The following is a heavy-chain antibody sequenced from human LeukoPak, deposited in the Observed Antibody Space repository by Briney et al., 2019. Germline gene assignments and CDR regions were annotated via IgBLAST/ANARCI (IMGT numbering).Heavy chain of an antibody. CDR1: GFTFSSYW. Sequence: GGSLRLSCAASGFTFSSYWMHWVRQAPGKGLVWVSRINSDGSSTSYADSVKGRFSISRDNSKDTLYLQMNSLRAEDTAVYYCAKAITMIVVVSAFDIWGQGTMVTVSS. J-gene: IGHJ3*02. V-gene: IGHV3-74*01. CDR3: AKAITMIVVVSAFDI. D-gene: IGHD3-22*01. CDR2: INSDGSST.